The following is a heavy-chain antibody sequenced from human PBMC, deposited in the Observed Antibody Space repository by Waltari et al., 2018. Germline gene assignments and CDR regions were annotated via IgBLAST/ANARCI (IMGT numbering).Heavy chain of an antibody. V-gene: IGHV1-3*01. J-gene: IGHJ3*02. CDR3: ARDGVGDDSLI. Sequence: QVQLVQSGAEVKKPGASVKVSCKASGYTFTSYAMHWVRQAPGQRLEWMGWINAGNGNTKYSQKFQSRVTITTDESTSTAYMELSSLRSEDTVVYYCARDGVGDDSLIWGQGTMVTVSS. D-gene: IGHD3-22*01. CDR2: INAGNGNT. CDR1: GYTFTSYA.